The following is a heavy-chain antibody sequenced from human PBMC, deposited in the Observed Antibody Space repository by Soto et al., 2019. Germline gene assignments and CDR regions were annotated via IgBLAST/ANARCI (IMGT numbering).Heavy chain of an antibody. Sequence: PSETLSLTCAVYGGSFSGYYWSWIRQPPGKGLEWIGEINHSGSTNYNPSLKSRVTISVDTSKNQFSLKLCSVTAADTAVYYCARGDDGSGSYYNVPFDYWGQGTLVTVSS. CDR1: GGSFSGYY. CDR3: ARGDDGSGSYYNVPFDY. V-gene: IGHV4-34*01. D-gene: IGHD3-10*01. CDR2: INHSGST. J-gene: IGHJ4*02.